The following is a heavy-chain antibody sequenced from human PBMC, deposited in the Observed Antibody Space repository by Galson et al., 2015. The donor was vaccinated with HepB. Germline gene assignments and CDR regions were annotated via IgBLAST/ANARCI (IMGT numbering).Heavy chain of an antibody. J-gene: IGHJ4*02. V-gene: IGHV3-66*02. D-gene: IGHD3-22*01. CDR1: GFTVSSNY. CDR3: ATSSTHNDDDSSGYYYA. CDR2: IYSGGST. Sequence: SLRLSCAASGFTVSSNYMSWVRQAPGKGLEWVSVIYSGGSTYYADSVKGRFTISRDNSKNTLYLQMNSLRAEDTAVYYCATSSTHNDDDSSGYYYAWGQGTLVAVSS.